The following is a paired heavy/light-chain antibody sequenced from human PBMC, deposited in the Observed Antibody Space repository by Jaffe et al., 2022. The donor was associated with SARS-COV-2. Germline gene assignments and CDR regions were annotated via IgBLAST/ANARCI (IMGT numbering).Light chain of an antibody. CDR3: SSYTSSNTLV. V-gene: IGLV2-14*01. Sequence: QSAQTQPASVSGSPGQSITISCTGTSSDVGGYNYVSWYQQHPGKAPKLMIYDVSNRPSGVSNRFSGSKSGNTASLTISGLQAEDEADYYCSSYTSSNTLVFGTGTKVTVL. CDR2: DVS. CDR1: SSDVGGYNY. J-gene: IGLJ1*01.
Heavy chain of an antibody. J-gene: IGHJ4*02. CDR1: GFTFSSYA. V-gene: IGHV3-30*04. CDR2: ISYDGSNK. CDR3: ARAQWPLMVSGGDFDH. Sequence: QVQLVESGGGAVQPGRSLRLSCAASGFTFSSYAMHWVRQAPGKGLEWVAVISYDGSNKYYADSVKGRFTISRDNSKNTMSLQMNSLQTEDTAVYYCARAQWPLMVSGGDFDHWGQGTLVTVSS. D-gene: IGHD5-18*01.